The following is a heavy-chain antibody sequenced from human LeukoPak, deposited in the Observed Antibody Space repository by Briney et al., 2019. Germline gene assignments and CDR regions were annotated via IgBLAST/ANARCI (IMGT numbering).Heavy chain of an antibody. Sequence: SETPSLTCTVSGGSISSYYWSWIRQPPGKGLEWIGYIYYSGSTNYNPSLKSRVTISVDTSKNQFSLKLSSVTAADTAVYYCARGYYDSSGYYFDYWGQGTLVTVSS. J-gene: IGHJ4*02. CDR3: ARGYYDSSGYYFDY. CDR1: GGSISSYY. V-gene: IGHV4-59*01. CDR2: IYYSGST. D-gene: IGHD3-22*01.